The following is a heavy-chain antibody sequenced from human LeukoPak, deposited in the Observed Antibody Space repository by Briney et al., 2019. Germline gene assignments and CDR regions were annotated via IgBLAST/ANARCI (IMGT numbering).Heavy chain of an antibody. J-gene: IGHJ5*02. D-gene: IGHD2-2*01. V-gene: IGHV1-18*01. CDR2: ISAYNGNT. CDR3: ARLDRIVVVPAARWGPSQYNWFDP. CDR1: GYSFTSYD. Sequence: GASVKVSCKASGYSFTSYDINWVRQATGQGLEWMGWISAYNGNTNYAQKLQGRVTMTTDTSTSTAYMELRSLRSDDTAVYYCARLDRIVVVPAARWGPSQYNWFDPWGQGTLVTVSS.